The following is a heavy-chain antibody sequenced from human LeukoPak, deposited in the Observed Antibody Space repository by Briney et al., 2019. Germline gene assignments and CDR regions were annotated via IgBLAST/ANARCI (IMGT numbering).Heavy chain of an antibody. V-gene: IGHV5-51*01. CDR2: IYPGDSDT. CDR3: ARLGVVEGQWLGYFDY. J-gene: IGHJ4*02. CDR1: GYSFTSYW. Sequence: GESLKISCKGSGYSFTSYWIGWVRQMPGKGLEWMGIIYPGDSDTRYSPSFRGQVTISADKSISTAYLQWSSLKASDTAMYYCARLGVVEGQWLGYFDYWGQGTLVTVSS. D-gene: IGHD6-19*01.